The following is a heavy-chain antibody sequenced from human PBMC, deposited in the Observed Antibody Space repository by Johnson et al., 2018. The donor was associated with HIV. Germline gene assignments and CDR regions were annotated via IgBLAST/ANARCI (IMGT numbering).Heavy chain of an antibody. Sequence: VQLVESGGGLVQPGGSLRLSCAASGFTFSNSDMNWVHQAPGKRLEWVSGVSWNGSRTPYADSVQGRFIIPRDHSRNTLYLQTNSLRAEDTAVYYCARHGTTVVTRGAFDIWGQGTMVTVSS. V-gene: IGHV3-35*01. CDR3: ARHGTTVVTRGAFDI. CDR1: GFTFSNSD. D-gene: IGHD4-23*01. CDR2: VSWNGSRT. J-gene: IGHJ3*02.